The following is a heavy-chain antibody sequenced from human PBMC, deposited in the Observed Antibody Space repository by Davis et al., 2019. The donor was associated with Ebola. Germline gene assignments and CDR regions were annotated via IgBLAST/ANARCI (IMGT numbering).Heavy chain of an antibody. D-gene: IGHD3-3*01. CDR2: ISSSGSTI. V-gene: IGHV3-11*01. CDR3: AKDSSSTLPTIFGVAPSWFDP. CDR1: GFTFSDYY. Sequence: GGSLRLSCAASGFTFSDYYMSWIRQAPGKGLEWVSYISSSGSTIYYADSVKGRFTISRDNAKNSLYLQMNSLRAEDTAVYYCAKDSSSTLPTIFGVAPSWFDPWGQGTLVTVSS. J-gene: IGHJ5*02.